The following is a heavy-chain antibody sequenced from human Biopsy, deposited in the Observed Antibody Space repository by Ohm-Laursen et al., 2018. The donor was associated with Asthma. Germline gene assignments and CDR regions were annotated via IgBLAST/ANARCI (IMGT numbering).Heavy chain of an antibody. CDR2: ISDYLENP. V-gene: IGHV1-18*04. D-gene: IGHD2-2*01. CDR1: GYSFELNG. J-gene: IGHJ4*02. CDR3: ARTYCTLNTCYASFDH. Sequence: ASVKVSCKASGYSFELNGMSWVRQRPGQGLEWMGWISDYLENPNYAQKFQGRVNMTYDRSTNTAYMELKSLRTDDTAVHFCARTYCTLNTCYASFDHWGQRTLVAVSS.